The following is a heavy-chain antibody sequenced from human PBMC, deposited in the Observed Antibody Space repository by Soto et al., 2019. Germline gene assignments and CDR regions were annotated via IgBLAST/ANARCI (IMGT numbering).Heavy chain of an antibody. J-gene: IGHJ4*02. Sequence: VSLRLSCAASGLTFSSYTMNGVRQAPGKGLEWVSSVSSSSTYIYYADSVKGRFTISRDNAKNSLYLQMNSLRAEDTAIYYCARGSHSTTWYGGQFDYWGQGTLVTVS. CDR2: VSSSSTYI. CDR1: GLTFSSYT. V-gene: IGHV3-21*01. D-gene: IGHD6-13*01. CDR3: ARGSHSTTWYGGQFDY.